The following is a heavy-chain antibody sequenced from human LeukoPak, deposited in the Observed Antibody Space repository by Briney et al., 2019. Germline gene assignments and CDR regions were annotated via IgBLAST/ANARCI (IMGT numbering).Heavy chain of an antibody. Sequence: SETLSLTCTVSGGSISSSSYYWGWIRQPPGKGLEWIGSIYYSGSTYYNPSLKSRVTISVDTSKSQFSLKLSSVTAADTAVYYCARRRLGTRTVTNGYYFDYWGQGTLVTVSS. J-gene: IGHJ4*02. CDR1: GGSISSSSYY. CDR3: ARRRLGTRTVTNGYYFDY. D-gene: IGHD4-17*01. V-gene: IGHV4-39*01. CDR2: IYYSGST.